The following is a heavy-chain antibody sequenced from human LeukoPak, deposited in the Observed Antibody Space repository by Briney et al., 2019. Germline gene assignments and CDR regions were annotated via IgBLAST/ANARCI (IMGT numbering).Heavy chain of an antibody. D-gene: IGHD4-17*01. CDR3: AKSHESGDYRSPNYYYYMDV. J-gene: IGHJ6*03. V-gene: IGHV3-30-3*02. CDR2: ISFNELHK. Sequence: GGSLRLSCAASGFTFSNYAIHWVRQAPGKGLEWVAVISFNELHKYYADSVKGRFTISRDNSKNTMYLQMNSLRGEDTALYYCAKSHESGDYRSPNYYYYMDVWGKGTTVTVPS. CDR1: GFTFSNYA.